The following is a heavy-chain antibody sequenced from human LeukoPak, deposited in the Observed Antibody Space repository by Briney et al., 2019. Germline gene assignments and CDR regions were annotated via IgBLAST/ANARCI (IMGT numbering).Heavy chain of an antibody. CDR3: AIRPEITLQHFEY. CDR2: ILPIFDRT. V-gene: IGHV1-69*13. CDR1: GGIFNTHV. D-gene: IGHD5-24*01. Sequence: SVKVSCKASGGIFNTHVINWVRQPPGQGLEWMGGILPIFDRTNYAQKFQGRVTISADESASSAYMELRALTSEDTAVYYCAIRPEITLQHFEYWGQGTPVTVSS. J-gene: IGHJ4*02.